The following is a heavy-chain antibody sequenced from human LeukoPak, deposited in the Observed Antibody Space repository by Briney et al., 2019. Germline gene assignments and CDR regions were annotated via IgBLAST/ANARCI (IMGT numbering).Heavy chain of an antibody. CDR1: GFTFSSDS. Sequence: PGGALRLSCAASGFTFSSDSMNWVRQAPGKGREWVSSISSSSSYIYYADSVKGRFTISRDNAKNSLYLQMNSLRAEDTAVYYCARDRIAAAANNYYYYYMDVWGKGTTVTVSS. CDR2: ISSSSSYI. D-gene: IGHD6-13*01. V-gene: IGHV3-21*01. CDR3: ARDRIAAAANNYYYYYMDV. J-gene: IGHJ6*03.